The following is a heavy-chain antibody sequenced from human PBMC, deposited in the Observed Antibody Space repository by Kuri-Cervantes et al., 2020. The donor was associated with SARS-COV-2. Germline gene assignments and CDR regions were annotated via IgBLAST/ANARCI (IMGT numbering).Heavy chain of an antibody. Sequence: GGSLRLSCAASGSTFSSYSMNWVRQAPGKGLEWVSSISSSSSYIYYADSVKGRFTISRDNAKNSLYLQMNSLGVEDTAVYYCAKTGRVSIFGVVSLGDAFDIWGQGTMVTVSS. J-gene: IGHJ3*02. D-gene: IGHD3-3*01. V-gene: IGHV3-21*01. CDR1: GSTFSSYS. CDR2: ISSSSSYI. CDR3: AKTGRVSIFGVVSLGDAFDI.